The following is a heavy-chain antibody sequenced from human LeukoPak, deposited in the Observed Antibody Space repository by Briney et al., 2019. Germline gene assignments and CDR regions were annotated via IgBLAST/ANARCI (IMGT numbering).Heavy chain of an antibody. CDR2: IIPILGIA. CDR1: GGTFSSYA. J-gene: IGHJ4*02. Sequence: GSSVKVSCKASGGTFSSYAISWVRQAPGQGLEWMGRIIPILGIANYAQKFQGRVTITADKSTSTAYMEPSSLRSEDTAVYYCARANTIDRRDGYAGFDYWGQGTLVTVSS. V-gene: IGHV1-69*04. CDR3: ARANTIDRRDGYAGFDY. D-gene: IGHD5-24*01.